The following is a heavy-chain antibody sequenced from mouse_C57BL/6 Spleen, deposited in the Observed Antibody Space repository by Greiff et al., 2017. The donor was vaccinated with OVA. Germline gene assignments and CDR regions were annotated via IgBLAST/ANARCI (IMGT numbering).Heavy chain of an antibody. CDR3: ARLGDYDPFAY. D-gene: IGHD2-4*01. CDR1: GYTFTSYG. V-gene: IGHV1-81*01. Sequence: QVQLKESGAELARPGASVKLSCKASGYTFTSYGISWVKQRTGQGLEWIGEIYPRSGNTYYNEKFKGKATLTADKSSSTAYMELRSLTSEDSAVYFCARLGDYDPFAYWGQGTLVTVSA. J-gene: IGHJ3*01. CDR2: IYPRSGNT.